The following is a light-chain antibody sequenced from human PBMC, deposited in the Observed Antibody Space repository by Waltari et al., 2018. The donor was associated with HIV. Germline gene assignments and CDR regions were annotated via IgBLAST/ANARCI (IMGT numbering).Light chain of an antibody. J-gene: IGLJ3*02. CDR2: KDT. V-gene: IGLV3-25*03. Sequence: SYELTQPPSVSVSPGRTARITCSGDALPKQYAYWYQQKPGQAPGLVIYKDTERPSGIPERFSGSSSGTTVTLTISGVQAEDEADYYCQSPDSSGPWVFGGGTKLTVL. CDR3: QSPDSSGPWV. CDR1: ALPKQY.